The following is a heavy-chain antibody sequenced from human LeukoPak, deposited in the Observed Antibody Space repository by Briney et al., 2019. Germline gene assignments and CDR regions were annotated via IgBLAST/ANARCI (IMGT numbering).Heavy chain of an antibody. J-gene: IGHJ6*02. V-gene: IGHV4-59*01. D-gene: IGHD3-10*01. CDR2: IYYSGST. CDR1: GGSISSYY. CDR3: ARLGFIGYYGSGSSQSMDV. Sequence: SETPSLTCTVSGGSISSYYWSWIRQPPGKGLEWIGYIYYSGSTNYNPSLKSRVTISVDTSKNQFSLKLSSVTAADTAVYYCARLGFIGYYGSGSSQSMDVWGQGTTVTVSS.